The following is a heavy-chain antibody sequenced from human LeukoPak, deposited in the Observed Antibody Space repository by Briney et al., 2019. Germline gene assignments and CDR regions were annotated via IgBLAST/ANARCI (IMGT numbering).Heavy chain of an antibody. J-gene: IGHJ4*02. D-gene: IGHD3-10*01. CDR1: GGSITNYY. Sequence: PSETLSLICIVSGGSITNYYLNWVRQPAGGGLEWIGRINKSGMTSYKSSLKIRVTMSVDTSKNQMSLKLTSVTAADTAVYYCARGPRITMVRGVSRRSASFDYWGQGTLVTVSS. CDR3: ARGPRITMVRGVSRRSASFDY. V-gene: IGHV4-4*07. CDR2: INKSGMT.